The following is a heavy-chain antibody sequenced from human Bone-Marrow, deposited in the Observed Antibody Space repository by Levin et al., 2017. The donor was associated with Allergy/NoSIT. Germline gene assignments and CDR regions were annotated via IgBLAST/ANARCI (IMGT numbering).Heavy chain of an antibody. CDR2: TYYRSKWYF. Sequence: SQTLSLTCAISGDSVSSNSAAWNWIRQSPSRGLEWLAKTYYRSKWYFDYAVSVKSRITINPDTSKNQFSLQLNSVTPEDTGVYYCTRGPDCGSTSCYGAAFDIWGQGTVVSVSS. CDR1: GDSVSSNSAA. D-gene: IGHD2-2*01. CDR3: TRGPDCGSTSCYGAAFDI. J-gene: IGHJ3*02. V-gene: IGHV6-1*01.